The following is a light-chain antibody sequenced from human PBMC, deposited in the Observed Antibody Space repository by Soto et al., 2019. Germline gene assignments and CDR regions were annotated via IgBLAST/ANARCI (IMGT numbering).Light chain of an antibody. V-gene: IGKV3-20*01. J-gene: IGKJ1*01. Sequence: EIVLTQSPGTLSLFPGERATLSCRASQSISSSYLAWYQQKPGQAPRLLIYGASSRATGIPDRFSGAGSATDCTLTISRLEPEDFAVYYCHQYGSAPAWTFGQGTKVEIK. CDR1: QSISSSY. CDR3: HQYGSAPAWT. CDR2: GAS.